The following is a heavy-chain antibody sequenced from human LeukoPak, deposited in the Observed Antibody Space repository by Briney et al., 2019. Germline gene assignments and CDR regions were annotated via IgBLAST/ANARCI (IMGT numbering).Heavy chain of an antibody. Sequence: ASVKVSCKASGYTFSTYDINWVRQAPGHGLEWMGWMNPKSGNTGFAQKFQGRLTMTRDTSISTAYMQLSSLRSEDTAVYYCTRGRQRLAPFDFWGQGALVTVAP. CDR3: TRGRQRLAPFDF. D-gene: IGHD6-25*01. CDR1: GYTFSTYD. CDR2: MNPKSGNT. V-gene: IGHV1-8*01. J-gene: IGHJ4*02.